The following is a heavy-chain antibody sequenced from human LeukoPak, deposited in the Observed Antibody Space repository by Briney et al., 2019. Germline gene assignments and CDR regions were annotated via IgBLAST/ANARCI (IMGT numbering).Heavy chain of an antibody. CDR1: GGSISSYY. J-gene: IGHJ4*02. CDR3: ARAGYSYGSGYYFDY. CDR2: IYYTGAT. D-gene: IGHD5-18*01. V-gene: IGHV4-59*01. Sequence: SETLSLTCTVSGGSISSYYWSWIRLPPGKGLEWIGYIYYTGATYYNPSLKSRVTISLDTSKNQFSLKLSSVTAADAAVYYCARAGYSYGSGYYFDYWGQGALVTVSS.